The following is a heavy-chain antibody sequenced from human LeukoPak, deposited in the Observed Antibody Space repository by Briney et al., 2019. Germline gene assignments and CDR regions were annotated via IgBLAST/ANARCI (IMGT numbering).Heavy chain of an antibody. V-gene: IGHV3-74*01. Sequence: AGGSLRLSCAASGFTFSSYRMNWVRQVPGKGLVWVSRINSDGSRTNYVDSAKGRFTISRDNAKNTVFLEMNSLGAEDSAVYYCARGNFYSGSGSSPLDYWGQGTLVTVSS. J-gene: IGHJ4*02. CDR2: INSDGSRT. CDR3: ARGNFYSGSGSSPLDY. D-gene: IGHD3-10*01. CDR1: GFTFSSYR.